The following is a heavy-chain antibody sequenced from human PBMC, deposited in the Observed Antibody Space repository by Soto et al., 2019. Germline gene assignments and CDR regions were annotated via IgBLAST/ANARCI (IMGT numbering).Heavy chain of an antibody. V-gene: IGHV3-30-3*01. Sequence: QVQLVESGGGVVQPGRSLRLSCAASGFTFSSYAMHWVRKAPGKGLEWVAVISYDGSNKYYADSVKGRFTISRDNSKNTLYLQMNSLRAEDTAVYYCARDESPLPGIAAAADYCGQGTLVTVSS. CDR2: ISYDGSNK. J-gene: IGHJ4*02. D-gene: IGHD6-13*01. CDR3: ARDESPLPGIAAAADY. CDR1: GFTFSSYA.